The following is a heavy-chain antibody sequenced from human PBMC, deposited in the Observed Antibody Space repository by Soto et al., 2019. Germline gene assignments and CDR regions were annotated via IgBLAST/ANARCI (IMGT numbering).Heavy chain of an antibody. CDR3: ARGPKYNWNYIHFQH. CDR1: GYTFTGYY. V-gene: IGHV1-2*04. Sequence: ASVKVSCKASGYTFTGYYMHWVRQAPGQGLEWMGWINPNSGGTNYAQKFQGWVTMTRDTSISTAYMELSRLRSDDTAVYYCARGPKYNWNYIHFQHWGQGTLVTVSS. D-gene: IGHD1-7*01. CDR2: INPNSGGT. J-gene: IGHJ1*01.